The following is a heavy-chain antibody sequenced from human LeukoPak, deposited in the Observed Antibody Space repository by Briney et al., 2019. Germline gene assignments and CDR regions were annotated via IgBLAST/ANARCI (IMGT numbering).Heavy chain of an antibody. D-gene: IGHD2-2*01. CDR3: AVARVGYYFDY. CDR2: ISSSSSTI. V-gene: IGHV3-48*02. CDR1: GFTFSTYT. Sequence: GGSLRLSCAASGFTFSTYTMNWVRQAPGKGLEWVSYISSSSSTIYYADSVKGRFTISRDNAKNSLYLQMSSLRDEDTAVYYCAVARVGYYFDYWGQGTLVTVSS. J-gene: IGHJ4*02.